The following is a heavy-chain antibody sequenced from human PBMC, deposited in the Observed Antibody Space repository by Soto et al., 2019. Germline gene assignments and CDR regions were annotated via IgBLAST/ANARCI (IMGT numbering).Heavy chain of an antibody. CDR3: ARVSGYSSSWYPYYCGMDV. Sequence: SETLSLTCAVYGGSFSGYYWSWIRQPPGKGLEWIGEINHSGSTNYNPSLKSRVTISVDTSKNQFSLKLSSVTAADTAVYYCARVSGYSSSWYPYYCGMDVWGQGTTVTVSS. D-gene: IGHD6-13*01. V-gene: IGHV4-34*01. CDR1: GGSFSGYY. J-gene: IGHJ6*02. CDR2: INHSGST.